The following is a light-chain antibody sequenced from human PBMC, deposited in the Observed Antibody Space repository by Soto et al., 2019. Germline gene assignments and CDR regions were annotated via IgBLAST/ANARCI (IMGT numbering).Light chain of an antibody. CDR3: SSYTSSSTLV. V-gene: IGLV2-14*01. J-gene: IGLJ3*02. Sequence: QSVLTQPRSVSGSPGQSVTISCTGTSSDVGGHNYVSWYQQHPGKAPKLMIYEVSNRPSGVSNRFSGSKSGNTASLTISGLQAEDEADYYCSSYTSSSTLVFGGGTKLTVL. CDR1: SSDVGGHNY. CDR2: EVS.